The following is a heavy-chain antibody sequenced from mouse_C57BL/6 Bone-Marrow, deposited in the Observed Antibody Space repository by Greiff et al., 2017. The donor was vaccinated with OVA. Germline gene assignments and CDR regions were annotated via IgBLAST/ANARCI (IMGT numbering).Heavy chain of an antibody. D-gene: IGHD2-1*01. CDR2: IYPGSGST. CDR1: GYTFTSYW. J-gene: IGHJ3*01. Sequence: VQLQQPGAELVKPGASVKMSCKASGYTFTSYWITWVKQRPGQGLEWIGDIYPGSGSTNYNEKFKSKATLTVDPSSSTAYMHLSSLTSEDSAVYYWARWRGYGNYGCAYWGQGTLVTVSA. CDR3: ARWRGYGNYGCAY. V-gene: IGHV1-55*01.